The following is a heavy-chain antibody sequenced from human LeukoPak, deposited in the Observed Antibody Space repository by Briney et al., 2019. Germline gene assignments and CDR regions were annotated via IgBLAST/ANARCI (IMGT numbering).Heavy chain of an antibody. V-gene: IGHV3-53*01. J-gene: IGHJ6*02. D-gene: IGHD1-26*01. CDR2: IYSGGST. Sequence: GGSLRLSCAASGFTVSSNYMSWVRQAPGKGLEWVSVIYSGGSTYYADSVKGRFTISRDNSKNTLYLQMNSLRAEDTAVYSCASRRKSFYGMDVWGQGTTVTVSS. CDR3: ASRRKSFYGMDV. CDR1: GFTVSSNY.